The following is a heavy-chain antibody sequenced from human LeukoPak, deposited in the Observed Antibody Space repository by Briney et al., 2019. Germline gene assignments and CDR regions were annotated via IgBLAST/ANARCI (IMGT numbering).Heavy chain of an antibody. J-gene: IGHJ3*02. CDR1: GFTFSNYN. Sequence: GGSLRLSCAASGFTFSNYNMNWVRQAPGEGLEWVSYISSSSTIYYADSVKGRFTISRDNAKNSLYLQMNSLRAEDTAVYYCARSREYYHSSAYSDAFDIWGQGTMVTVSS. CDR2: ISSSSTI. V-gene: IGHV3-48*01. D-gene: IGHD3-22*01. CDR3: ARSREYYHSSAYSDAFDI.